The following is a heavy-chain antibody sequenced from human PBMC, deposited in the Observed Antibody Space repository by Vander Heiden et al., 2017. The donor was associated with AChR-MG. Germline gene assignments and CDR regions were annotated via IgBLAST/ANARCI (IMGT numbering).Heavy chain of an antibody. D-gene: IGHD2-2*01. CDR2: ISYDGSNK. J-gene: IGHJ3*02. CDR1: GFTFSSRA. Sequence: QVQLVESGGCVVQPGRSLRLSCATPGFTFSSRARDWVRQAPGKGLEWVAVISYDGSNKYDADSVKGRFTISRDNSKNTLYLQMNSLRAEDTAVYYCARVGEIPAVGGILELFDIWGQGTMVTVSS. V-gene: IGHV3-30-3*01. CDR3: ARVGEIPAVGGILELFDI.